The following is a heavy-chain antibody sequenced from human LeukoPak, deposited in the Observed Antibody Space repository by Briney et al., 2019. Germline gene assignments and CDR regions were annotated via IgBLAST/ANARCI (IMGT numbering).Heavy chain of an antibody. CDR1: GGSISSGGYS. Sequence: PSDTLSLTCAVSGGSISSGGYSWSWIRQPPGKGLEWIGYIYHSGSTYYNPSLKSRVTISVDRSKNQFSLKLSSVTAADTAVYYCAGNSGWFDPWGQGTLVTVSS. CDR3: AGNSGWFDP. CDR2: IYHSGST. D-gene: IGHD1-7*01. V-gene: IGHV4-30-2*01. J-gene: IGHJ5*02.